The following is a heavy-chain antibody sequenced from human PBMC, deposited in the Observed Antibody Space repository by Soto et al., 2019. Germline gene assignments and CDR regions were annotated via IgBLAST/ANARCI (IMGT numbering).Heavy chain of an antibody. J-gene: IGHJ4*02. D-gene: IGHD3-10*01. CDR3: AKGFGISWQYYLDY. CDR1: GFSFASYA. Sequence: EVQLLESGGGLVQPGGSLRLSCAASGFSFASYAMNWVRQAPGKGLEWVSGIRGSGGSTYYADSVKGRFTISRDNSKNTLYLQLSSLRVEDPAVYYCAKGFGISWQYYLDYWGQGTLVTVSS. V-gene: IGHV3-23*01. CDR2: IRGSGGST.